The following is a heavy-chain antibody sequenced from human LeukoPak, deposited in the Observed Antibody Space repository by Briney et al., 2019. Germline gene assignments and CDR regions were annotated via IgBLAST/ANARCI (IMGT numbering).Heavy chain of an antibody. CDR2: LYHSGSP. Sequence: SETLSLTCAVSGYSISRGHYWGWIRQPPGKGLEWIGSLYHSGSPYYSPSLRGRVTISVDTSKNNISLKLSSVTAADTAVYYCARVIGYSYGYAIDYWGQGTPVTVSS. J-gene: IGHJ4*02. V-gene: IGHV4-38-2*01. CDR3: ARVIGYSYGYAIDY. D-gene: IGHD5-18*01. CDR1: GYSISRGHY.